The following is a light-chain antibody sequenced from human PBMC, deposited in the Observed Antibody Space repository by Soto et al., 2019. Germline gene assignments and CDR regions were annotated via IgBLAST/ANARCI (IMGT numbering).Light chain of an antibody. CDR2: GSS. V-gene: IGKV3-20*01. J-gene: IGKJ2*01. CDR3: QQYGRSPLLYT. CDR1: QSVNSNF. Sequence: EIVLTPSPGTLSLSPGERATLSCRTSQSVNSNFLAWYQQKPGQAPRLLVYGSSTRAAGVPDRFSGSGSGTDFTLTISRLEPEDFAVYYCQQYGRSPLLYTFGQGTKLGVK.